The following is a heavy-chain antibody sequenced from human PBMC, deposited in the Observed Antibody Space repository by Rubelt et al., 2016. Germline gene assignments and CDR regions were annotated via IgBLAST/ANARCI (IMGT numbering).Heavy chain of an antibody. CDR1: GFSFRTYA. CDR3: AKVGGSHPIYDY. CDR2: IRADSSYI. D-gene: IGHD3-16*01. J-gene: IGHJ4*02. Sequence: GGALVQPGGSLRLSCAASGFSFRTYAMTWVRKAPGKGLEGVSGIRADSSYIDYADSVKGRFTSSRDNSKNTLYLQLNSLRVDETAGYYCAKVGGSHPIYDYWGQGTLVTDSS. V-gene: IGHV3-23*01.